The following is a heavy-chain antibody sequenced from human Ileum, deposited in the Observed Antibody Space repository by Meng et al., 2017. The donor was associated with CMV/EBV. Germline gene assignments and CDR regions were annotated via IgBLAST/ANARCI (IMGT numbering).Heavy chain of an antibody. D-gene: IGHD1-26*01. CDR1: GYIFTAYP. V-gene: IGHV1-46*01. Sequence: ASVKVSCKTSGYIFTAYPIHWVRQAPGQGLEWVALINPSGYSTTYAQKFQGRILVTTDTSERAVQLQANGLRSEDTAVYYCVRDSGTYRTDATGGYDFYYYGLDFWGQGTTVTVSS. J-gene: IGHJ6*02. CDR2: INPSGYST. CDR3: VRDSGTYRTDATGGYDFYYYGLDF.